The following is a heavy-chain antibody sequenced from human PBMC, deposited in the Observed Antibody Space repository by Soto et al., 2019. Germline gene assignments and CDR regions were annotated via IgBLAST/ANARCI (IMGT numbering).Heavy chain of an antibody. CDR3: AKGTDYDSSRYYYARNSYYSGMDV. D-gene: IGHD3-22*01. CDR2: ISGSGGST. J-gene: IGHJ6*02. Sequence: GGSLRLSCAASGFTFSSYAMSWVRQAPGKGLEWVSAISGSGGSTYYADSVKGRFTISRDNSKNTLYLQMNSLRAEDTAVYYCAKGTDYDSSRYYYARNSYYSGMDVWGQGTTVTVSS. V-gene: IGHV3-23*01. CDR1: GFTFSSYA.